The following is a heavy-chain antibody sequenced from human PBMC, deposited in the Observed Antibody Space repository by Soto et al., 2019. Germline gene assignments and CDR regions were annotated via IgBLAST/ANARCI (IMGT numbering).Heavy chain of an antibody. D-gene: IGHD6-19*01. J-gene: IGHJ4*02. Sequence: QVQLVESGGGVVQPGRSLRLSCAASGFTFSSYDMHWVRQAPGKGLEWVAVISYDGSNKYYADSVKGRFTISRDNSKNTLYLQMNSLRAEDTAVYNCAREMRRPASIAVAVPPDHWGQLTLITVSS. CDR2: ISYDGSNK. CDR3: AREMRRPASIAVAVPPDH. CDR1: GFTFSSYD. V-gene: IGHV3-30-3*01.